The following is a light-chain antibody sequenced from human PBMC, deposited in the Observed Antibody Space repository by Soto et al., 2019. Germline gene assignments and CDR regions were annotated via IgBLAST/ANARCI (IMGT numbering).Light chain of an antibody. J-gene: IGLJ1*01. CDR3: SSYAGSDNYV. CDR2: EVS. V-gene: IGLV2-8*01. Sequence: QSALTQPPSASGSPGQSFTISCTGTSSDVGGYNYVSWYQHHPGKAPKLLIYEVSKRPSGVPDRFSGSKYGNTASLTVSGLQAEDEADYYCSSYAGSDNYVFGTGTKVTVL. CDR1: SSDVGGYNY.